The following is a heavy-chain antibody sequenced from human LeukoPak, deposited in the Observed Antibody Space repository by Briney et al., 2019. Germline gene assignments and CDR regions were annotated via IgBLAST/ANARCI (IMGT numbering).Heavy chain of an antibody. Sequence: ASVKVPCKASGGTFSSYAISWVRQAPGQGLEWMGGIIPIFGTANYAQKFQGRVTITADESTSTAYMELSSLRSEDTAVYYCARDYCSSTSCLFDYWGQGTLVTVSS. D-gene: IGHD2-2*01. CDR1: GGTFSSYA. J-gene: IGHJ4*02. CDR2: IIPIFGTA. V-gene: IGHV1-69*13. CDR3: ARDYCSSTSCLFDY.